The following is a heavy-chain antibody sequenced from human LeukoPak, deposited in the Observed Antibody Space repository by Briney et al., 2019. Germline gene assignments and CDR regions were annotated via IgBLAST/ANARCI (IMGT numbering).Heavy chain of an antibody. CDR1: GGSFSGYY. CDR3: ARGDHYYGSVSYYYYYFDY. CDR2: INHSVIT. V-gene: IGHV4-34*01. Sequence: SETLSLTCAVYGGSFSGYYWGWIRQPPGKGLEWIGEINHSVITNYNTSLKSQVTISVATSKNQFSLKLSSVTAADTAVYYCARGDHYYGSVSYYYYYFDYWGQGTLVTVSS. J-gene: IGHJ4*02. D-gene: IGHD3-10*01.